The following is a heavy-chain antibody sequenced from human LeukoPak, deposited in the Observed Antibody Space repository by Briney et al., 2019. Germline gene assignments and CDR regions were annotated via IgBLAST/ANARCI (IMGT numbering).Heavy chain of an antibody. CDR2: ISSGGDRT. CDR1: GFTFRNYW. J-gene: IGHJ4*02. Sequence: GGSLRLSCAASGFTFRNYWMNWVRQAPGKGLGWVSAISSGGDRTYYADSVKGRFTISRDNSKNTLYLQMNSLKADDTAIYYCAKGDYGDYGIFASWGQGTLVTVSS. V-gene: IGHV3-23*01. CDR3: AKGDYGDYGIFAS. D-gene: IGHD4-17*01.